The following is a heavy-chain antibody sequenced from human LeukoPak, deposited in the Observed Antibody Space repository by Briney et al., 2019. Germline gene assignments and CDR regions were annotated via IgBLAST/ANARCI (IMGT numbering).Heavy chain of an antibody. CDR2: IYYSGST. D-gene: IGHD6-19*01. V-gene: IGHV4-59*01. CDR1: GGTISSYF. CDR3: ARSFGSGWYFYY. Sequence: SETLSLTCSVSGGTISSYFWSWIGQPPGKGLEWIGYIYYSGSTNYNPSLKSRATISVDTSKNQFSLKLSSVTAADTAVYYCARSFGSGWYFYYWGQGSLVTVSS. J-gene: IGHJ4*02.